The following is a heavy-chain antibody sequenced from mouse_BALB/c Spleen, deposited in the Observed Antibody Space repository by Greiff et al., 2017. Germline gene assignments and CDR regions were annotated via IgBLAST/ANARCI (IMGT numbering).Heavy chain of an antibody. V-gene: IGHV14-1*02. J-gene: IGHJ3*01. CDR2: IDPENGNT. Sequence: VQLQQSGAELVRPGALVKLSCKASGFNIKDYYMHWVKQRPEQGLEWIGWIDPENGNTIYDPKFQGKASITADTSSNTAYLQLSSLTSEDTAVYYCALYYYGSSYFFAYWGQGTLVTVSA. CDR3: ALYYYGSSYFFAY. D-gene: IGHD1-1*01. CDR1: GFNIKDYY.